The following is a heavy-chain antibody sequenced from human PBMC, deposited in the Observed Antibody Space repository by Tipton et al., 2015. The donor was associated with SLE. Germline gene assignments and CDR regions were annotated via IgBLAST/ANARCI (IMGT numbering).Heavy chain of an antibody. D-gene: IGHD2-2*01. CDR1: GFTFSSYA. CDR2: ISGSGGNT. J-gene: IGHJ4*02. CDR3: AKEVVVPAAAPYFDY. V-gene: IGHV3-23*01. Sequence: SLRLSCAASGFTFSSYAMSWVRQAPGKGLEWVSAISGSGGNTYYADSVKGRFTISRDNSINTVYLQMNSLGAEDTAAYYCAKEVVVPAAAPYFDYWGQGTLVTVSS.